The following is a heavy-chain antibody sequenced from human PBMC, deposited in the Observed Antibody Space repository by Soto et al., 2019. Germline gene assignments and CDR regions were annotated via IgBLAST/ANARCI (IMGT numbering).Heavy chain of an antibody. V-gene: IGHV4-34*01. D-gene: IGHD2-2*01. CDR1: GGSFSGYY. Sequence: SETLSLTCAVYGGSFSGYYWSWIRQPPGKGLEWIGEINHSGSTNYNPSLKSRVTISVDTSKNQFSLKLSSVTAADTAVYYCATGFVRRNQLPPFDPWGQGTLVTVSS. CDR3: ATGFVRRNQLPPFDP. J-gene: IGHJ5*02. CDR2: INHSGST.